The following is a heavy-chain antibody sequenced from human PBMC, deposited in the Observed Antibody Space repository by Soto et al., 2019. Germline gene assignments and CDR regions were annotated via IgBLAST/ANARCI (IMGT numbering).Heavy chain of an antibody. CDR2: IGAAGDT. Sequence: GGSLRLSCAASGFTFSSYDMHWVRQATGKGLEWVSAIGAAGDTYYPGSVKGRFTIPRENAKNSLYLQINRLRAGDTDVYYCARALSPKAGIVVVIPHNFDYWGQGTMVTVSS. D-gene: IGHD3-22*01. CDR1: GFTFSSYD. V-gene: IGHV3-13*01. J-gene: IGHJ4*02. CDR3: ARALSPKAGIVVVIPHNFDY.